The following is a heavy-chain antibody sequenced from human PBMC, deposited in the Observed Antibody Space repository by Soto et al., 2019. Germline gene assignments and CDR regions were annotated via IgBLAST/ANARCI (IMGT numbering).Heavy chain of an antibody. CDR3: ARLASALDSSGYPPRYYFDY. J-gene: IGHJ4*02. Sequence: TSETLSLTCTVSGGSISSGDYYWSWIRQPPGKGLEWIGYIYYSGSTYYNPSLKSRVTISVDTSKNQFSLKLSSVTAADTAVYYCARLASALDSSGYPPRYYFDYWGQGTLVTVSS. V-gene: IGHV4-30-4*01. D-gene: IGHD3-22*01. CDR1: GGSISSGDYY. CDR2: IYYSGST.